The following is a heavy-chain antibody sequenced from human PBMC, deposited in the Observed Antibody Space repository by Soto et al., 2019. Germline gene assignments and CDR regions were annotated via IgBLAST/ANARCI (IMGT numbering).Heavy chain of an antibody. V-gene: IGHV4-39*02. J-gene: IGHJ6*02. Sequence: SETLSLTCTVSGGSISSSSYYWAWIRQPPGKGLEWIWSMYYSGNTYYNPSLKSRVTISVDTSKNQFSLKVSSVTAADTAVYYCARDGDGGYYDRGMDGWGQGTTVTVSS. D-gene: IGHD3-10*02. CDR2: MYYSGNT. CDR1: GGSISSSSYY. CDR3: ARDGDGGYYDRGMDG.